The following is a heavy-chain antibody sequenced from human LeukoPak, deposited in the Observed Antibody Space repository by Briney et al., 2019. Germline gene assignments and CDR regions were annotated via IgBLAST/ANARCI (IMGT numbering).Heavy chain of an antibody. J-gene: IGHJ4*02. CDR3: TRGSGLVRGDY. CDR1: GFTFGDYA. CDR2: IRSKAYGGTT. V-gene: IGHV3-49*03. D-gene: IGHD5-12*01. Sequence: PGRSLRLSCTASGFTFGDYAMSWFRQAPGKGVEWVGFIRSKAYGGTTEYAASVKGRFTISRDDSKSIAYLQMNSLKTEDTAVYYCTRGSGLVRGDYWGQGTLVTVSS.